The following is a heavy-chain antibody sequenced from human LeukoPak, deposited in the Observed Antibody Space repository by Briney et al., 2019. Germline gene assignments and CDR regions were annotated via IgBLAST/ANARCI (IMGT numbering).Heavy chain of an antibody. CDR2: IKQDGSEK. D-gene: IGHD4-17*01. Sequence: PGGSLRLSCAASGFTFSSYWMSWVRQAPGKGLEWVANIKQDGSEKYYVDSVKGRFTISRDNAKNSLYLQMNSLKTEDTAVYYCTKYVDYFGDVWGKGTTVTVSS. CDR1: GFTFSSYW. CDR3: TKYVDYFGDV. V-gene: IGHV3-7*03. J-gene: IGHJ6*04.